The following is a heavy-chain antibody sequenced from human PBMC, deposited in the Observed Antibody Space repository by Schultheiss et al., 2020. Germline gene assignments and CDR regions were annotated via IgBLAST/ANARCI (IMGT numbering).Heavy chain of an antibody. D-gene: IGHD5-18*01. J-gene: IGHJ4*02. CDR1: GYTFTGYY. CDR3: ARWRYSYGYIAY. V-gene: IGHV1-2*02. CDR2: INPNSGGT. Sequence: ASVKVSCKASGYTFTGYYMHWVRQAPGQGLEWMGWINPNSGGTNYAQKFQGRVTMTRDTSISTAYMELSRLRSDDTAVYYCARWRYSYGYIAYWGQGTLVTVSS.